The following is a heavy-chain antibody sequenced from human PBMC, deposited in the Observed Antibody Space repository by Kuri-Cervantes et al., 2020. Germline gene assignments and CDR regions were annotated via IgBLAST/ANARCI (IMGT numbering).Heavy chain of an antibody. D-gene: IGHD3-10*01. CDR2: ISGGDDRT. CDR3: AKDAYGSGILNWFDP. J-gene: IGHJ5*02. V-gene: IGHV3-23*01. Sequence: LSLTCAASGFTFSNYGMIWVRQAPGKGLEWVSAISGGDDRTFYADSVRGRFTISRDNSKNTLSLQMNSLRAEDTAVYYCAKDAYGSGILNWFDPWGQGTLVTVSS. CDR1: GFTFSNYG.